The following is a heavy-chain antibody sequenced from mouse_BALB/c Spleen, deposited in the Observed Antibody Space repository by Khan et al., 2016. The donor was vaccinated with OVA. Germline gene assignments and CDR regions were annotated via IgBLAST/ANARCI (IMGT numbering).Heavy chain of an antibody. CDR1: GFNIKDTY. CDR2: IDPTNGNT. Sequence: EVQLQQSGAELVKPGASVKLSCTASGFNIKDTYLHWMKQRPDQGLEWIGRIDPTNGNTIYDPKFQDKATITSDTSSNTAYLQLSSLTAEDTAVYYCAHNWGGAWFAYWGQGTLVTVSA. CDR3: AHNWGGAWFAY. V-gene: IGHV14-3*02. J-gene: IGHJ3*01.